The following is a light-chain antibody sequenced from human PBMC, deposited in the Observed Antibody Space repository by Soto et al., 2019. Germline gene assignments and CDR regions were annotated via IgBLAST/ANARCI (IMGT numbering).Light chain of an antibody. J-gene: IGKJ4*01. V-gene: IGKV3-11*01. Sequence: EIVLTQSPATLSLSPGERATLSCRASQSVSSYLAWYQQKPGQAPRLLIYDASNRATGIPARFSGSGSGTDFTLTISSLEPEDFAVYYCQQLFRTFGGGTKVEIK. CDR3: QQLFRT. CDR2: DAS. CDR1: QSVSSY.